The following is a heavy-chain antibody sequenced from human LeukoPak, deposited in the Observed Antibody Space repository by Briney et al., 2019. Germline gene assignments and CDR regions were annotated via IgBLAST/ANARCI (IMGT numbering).Heavy chain of an antibody. Sequence: GGSLRLSCAASGFTFNTYGMSWVRQAPGKGLEWVSYITSRGDTTYYADSVKGRFTISRDNAENSLYLQMSSLRAEDTAVYFCASSGYDSNGSYLWRYWGQGTLVTVSS. D-gene: IGHD3-22*01. CDR1: GFTFNTYG. CDR3: ASSGYDSNGSYLWRY. J-gene: IGHJ4*02. V-gene: IGHV3-48*04. CDR2: ITSRGDTT.